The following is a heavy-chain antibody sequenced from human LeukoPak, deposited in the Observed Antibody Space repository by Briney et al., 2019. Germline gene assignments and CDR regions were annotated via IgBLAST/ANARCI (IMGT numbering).Heavy chain of an antibody. V-gene: IGHV3-74*01. D-gene: IGHD6-25*01. CDR1: GFTFSNYW. J-gene: IGHJ4*02. Sequence: PGGSLRLSCAASGFTFSNYWMHWVRQAPGKGLVWVSRVNTDGSSTSYADSVKGRFTMSRDNAKNTLYLKMNSLGAEDTAVYYCARGRGHNDYWGQGALVTVSS. CDR2: VNTDGSST. CDR3: ARGRGHNDY.